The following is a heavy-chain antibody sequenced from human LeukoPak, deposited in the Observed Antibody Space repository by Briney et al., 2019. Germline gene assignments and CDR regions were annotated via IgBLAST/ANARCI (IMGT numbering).Heavy chain of an antibody. CDR1: GGTFSSYA. V-gene: IGHV1-69*05. J-gene: IGHJ6*03. D-gene: IGHD2-2*01. CDR3: ASVLFYCSSTSCYPDYHYYYMDV. CDR2: IIPIFGTA. Sequence: SVKVSCKASGGTFSSYAISWVRQAPGQGLEWMGGIIPIFGTANYAQKFQGRVTITTDESTSTAYMELSSLRSEDTAVYYCASVLFYCSSTSCYPDYHYYYMDVWGKGTTVTVSS.